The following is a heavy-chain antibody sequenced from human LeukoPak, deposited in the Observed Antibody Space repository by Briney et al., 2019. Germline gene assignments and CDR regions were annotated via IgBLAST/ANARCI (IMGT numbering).Heavy chain of an antibody. D-gene: IGHD6-13*01. Sequence: GRSLRLSCAASGFTFSSYAMSWVRQAPGKGLEWVSAISSSGSSTYYADSVKGRFTISRDNSKNTLYLQMNSLRAEDTAVYYCAKEDRGNIIAAAGSGAFDIWGQGTMVTVSS. J-gene: IGHJ3*02. CDR3: AKEDRGNIIAAAGSGAFDI. CDR1: GFTFSSYA. V-gene: IGHV3-23*01. CDR2: ISSSGSST.